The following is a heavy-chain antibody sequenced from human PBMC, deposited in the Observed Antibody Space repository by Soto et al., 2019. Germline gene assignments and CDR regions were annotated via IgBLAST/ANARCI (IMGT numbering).Heavy chain of an antibody. CDR2: IVPIYRTA. J-gene: IGHJ4*02. V-gene: IGHV1-69*01. D-gene: IGHD6-13*01. CDR1: GGTFSSYR. Sequence: QVQLVQSGAEVKKPGSSVKVSCKASGGTFSSYRINWVRQAPGQGLEWVGGIVPIYRTADYAQKFQGRVTLTPDESARTSYMEPRSLKSQDTAVYYCVRDSGAKLSSSWGQGTLVTVSS. CDR3: VRDSGAKLSSS.